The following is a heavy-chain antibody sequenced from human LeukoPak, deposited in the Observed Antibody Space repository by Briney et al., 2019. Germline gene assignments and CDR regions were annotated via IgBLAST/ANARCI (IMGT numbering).Heavy chain of an antibody. Sequence: GGSLRLSCAASGFTFSSYAMSWVRQAPGKGLEWVSAISGSGGSTYYADSVKGRFTISRDNSKNTLYLQMNSLRAEDTAVYYCAAQHSSGYYYFDYWGQGTLVTVSS. CDR2: ISGSGGST. CDR3: AAQHSSGYYYFDY. CDR1: GFTFSSYA. D-gene: IGHD3-22*01. J-gene: IGHJ4*02. V-gene: IGHV3-23*01.